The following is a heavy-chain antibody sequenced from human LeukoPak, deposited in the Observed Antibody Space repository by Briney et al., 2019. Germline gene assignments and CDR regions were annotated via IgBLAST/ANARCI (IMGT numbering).Heavy chain of an antibody. CDR2: IYYSGST. V-gene: IGHV4-59*08. J-gene: IGHJ4*02. D-gene: IGHD6-13*01. CDR1: GGSISSYY. Sequence: SETLSLTCTVSGGSISSYYWSWIRQPPGKGLEWIGYIYYSGSTNYNPSLKSRVTISVDTSKNQFSLKLSSVTAADTAVYYRARQDLVRAGFDYWGQGTLVTVSS. CDR3: ARQDLVRAGFDY.